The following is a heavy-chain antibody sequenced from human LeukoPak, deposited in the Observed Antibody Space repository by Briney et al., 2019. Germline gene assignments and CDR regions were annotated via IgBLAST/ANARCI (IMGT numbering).Heavy chain of an antibody. V-gene: IGHV3-23*01. CDR1: GFTFSDYA. D-gene: IGHD2-15*01. J-gene: IGHJ6*03. Sequence: AGGSLRLSCAASGFTFSDYAMSWFRQAPGGGLEWVWAISGSGDKTFHADSVKGRFTTSRDNSKNTLSLQMSSLRVEDSAVYFCAKDTSAWWYHRAYMNVWGTGTTVTVSS. CDR3: AKDTSAWWYHRAYMNV. CDR2: ISGSGDKT.